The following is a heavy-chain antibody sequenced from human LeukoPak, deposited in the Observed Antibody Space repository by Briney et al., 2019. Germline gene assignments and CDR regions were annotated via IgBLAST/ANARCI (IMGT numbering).Heavy chain of an antibody. CDR2: IYSGGST. J-gene: IGHJ4*02. V-gene: IGHV3-66*01. D-gene: IGHD5-24*01. CDR1: GFTVSSNY. CDR3: TSANYGPAY. Sequence: GGSLRLSCAASGFTVSSNYMSLVRQAPGKGLEWGSVIYSGGSTYYADSVKGRFTISRDNSKNTLYLQMNSLRAEDTAVYYCTSANYGPAYWGQGTLVTVSS.